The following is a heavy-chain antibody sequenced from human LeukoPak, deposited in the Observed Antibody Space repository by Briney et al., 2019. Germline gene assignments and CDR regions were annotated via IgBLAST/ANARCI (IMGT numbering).Heavy chain of an antibody. J-gene: IGHJ4*02. CDR2: INHSGNS. V-gene: IGHV4-34*01. CDR3: ATRVSGLDN. Sequence: SETLSITCFVYSGSFSGYHWTWIRQSPGKGLEWIGEINHSGNSNYNPSLRSRVAISVDTSKKQFSLKMRSVNTADTAVYYCATRVSGLDNWGQGTLVTVSS. D-gene: IGHD6-19*01. CDR1: SGSFSGYH.